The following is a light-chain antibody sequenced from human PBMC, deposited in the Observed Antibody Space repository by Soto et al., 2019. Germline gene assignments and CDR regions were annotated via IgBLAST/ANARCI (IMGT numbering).Light chain of an antibody. CDR2: EVT. CDR1: SSDVGSYNL. V-gene: IGLV2-23*02. J-gene: IGLJ3*02. Sequence: QSALTQPASVSGSPGQSITISCTGTSSDVGSYNLVSWYQQHPGKAPNLIIYEVTKRPSGVSNRFSGSKSGNTASLTISGLQAEDEADYYCCSYADSTTGVFGGGTKLTVL. CDR3: CSYADSTTGV.